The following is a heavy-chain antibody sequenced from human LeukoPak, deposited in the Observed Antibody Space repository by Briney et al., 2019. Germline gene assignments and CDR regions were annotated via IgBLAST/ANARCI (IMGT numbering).Heavy chain of an antibody. J-gene: IGHJ5*02. Sequence: PSETLSLTCTISGYSISSPYYSGWIGQPPGMGLEWIGSIYHSGSTYYNPSLMSRVTISINTSKNQLSLNLTSVTAADTAVYYCARDLWLDKFDPWGQGTLVTVSS. D-gene: IGHD6-19*01. CDR3: ARDLWLDKFDP. CDR1: GYSISSPYY. V-gene: IGHV4-38-2*02. CDR2: IYHSGST.